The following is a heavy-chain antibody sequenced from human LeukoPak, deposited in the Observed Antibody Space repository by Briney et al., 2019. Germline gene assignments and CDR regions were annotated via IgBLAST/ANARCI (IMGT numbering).Heavy chain of an antibody. CDR2: INHSGST. D-gene: IGHD3-16*02. CDR1: GGSFSGYY. CDR3: ARVRYDYAWGSYRPPFDY. V-gene: IGHV4-34*01. J-gene: IGHJ4*02. Sequence: SKTLSLTCAVYGGSFSGYYWSWIRQPPGKGLEWIGEINHSGSTNYNPSLKSRVTISVDTSKNQFSLKLSSVTAADTAVYYCARVRYDYAWGSYRPPFDYWGQGTLVTVSS.